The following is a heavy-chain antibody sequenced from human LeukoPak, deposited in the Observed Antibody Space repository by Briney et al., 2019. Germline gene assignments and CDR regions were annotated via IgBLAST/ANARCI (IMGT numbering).Heavy chain of an antibody. V-gene: IGHV3-73*01. CDR2: IRSKANSYAT. J-gene: IGHJ3*02. Sequence: PGGSLRLSCAASGFTFSGSAMHWVRQASGKGLEWVGRIRSKANSYATAYAASVKGRFTISRDDSKNTAYLQMNSLKTEDTAVYYCTRDYYDSSGYLDAFDIWGQGTMVTVSS. CDR3: TRDYYDSSGYLDAFDI. CDR1: GFTFSGSA. D-gene: IGHD3-22*01.